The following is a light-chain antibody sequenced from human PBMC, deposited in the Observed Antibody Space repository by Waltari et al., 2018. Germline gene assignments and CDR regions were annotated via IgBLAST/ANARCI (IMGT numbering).Light chain of an antibody. Sequence: QPALTQPAPVSGSPGQSTTISCTGSRGDVGSYKYVSWYQKHPGQVPKLIIYGVNRRPSGVSNRFSGSKSGNTASLTISGLQAEDEADYYCSSHTSSSTFVFGTGTKVDVL. CDR1: RGDVGSYKY. J-gene: IGLJ1*01. CDR3: SSHTSSSTFV. CDR2: GVN. V-gene: IGLV2-14*01.